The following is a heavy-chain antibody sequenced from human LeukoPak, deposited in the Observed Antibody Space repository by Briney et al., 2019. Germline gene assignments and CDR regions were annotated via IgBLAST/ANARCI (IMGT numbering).Heavy chain of an antibody. V-gene: IGHV3-33*01. CDR1: GFIFSSYG. D-gene: IGHD2-2*01. Sequence: PGGSLRLSCAASGFIFSSYGMHWVRQTPAGGLEWVAVVVKDGSETYSADSVKGRFTISRDNSKNMVYLQMNSLRADDTAMYYCASTCRGRGSTSCFSDFDVWGQGTLVAVSS. CDR3: ASTCRGRGSTSCFSDFDV. J-gene: IGHJ4*02. CDR2: VVKDGSET.